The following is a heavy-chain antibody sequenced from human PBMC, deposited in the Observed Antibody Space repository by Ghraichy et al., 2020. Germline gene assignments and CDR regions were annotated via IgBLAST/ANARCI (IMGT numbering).Heavy chain of an antibody. CDR1: GFTFDDYS. D-gene: IGHD2-2*02. Sequence: GGSLRLSCAASGFTFDDYSIHWVRQAQGKGLEWVSLISSDGSGTDYADSVKGRFTISRDSSKNSLYLQMNSLRTEDTALYYCARADCSSARCYTMDYWGQGTLVTVSS. J-gene: IGHJ4*02. V-gene: IGHV3-43*01. CDR2: ISSDGSGT. CDR3: ARADCSSARCYTMDY.